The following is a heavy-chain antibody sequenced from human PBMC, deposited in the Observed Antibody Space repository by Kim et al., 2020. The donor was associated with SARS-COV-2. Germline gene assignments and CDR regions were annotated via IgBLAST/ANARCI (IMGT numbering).Heavy chain of an antibody. V-gene: IGHV3-7*01. D-gene: IGHD3-22*01. J-gene: IGHJ4*02. CDR3: ARGFCYDSSGYWLDY. Sequence: GGSLRLSCAAPGFTFSSYWMSWVRQAPGKGLEWVANIKQDGSEKYYVDSVKGRFTISRDNAKNSLYLQMNSLRAEDTAVYYCARGFCYDSSGYWLDYWGQGTLVTVSS. CDR1: GFTFSSYW. CDR2: IKQDGSEK.